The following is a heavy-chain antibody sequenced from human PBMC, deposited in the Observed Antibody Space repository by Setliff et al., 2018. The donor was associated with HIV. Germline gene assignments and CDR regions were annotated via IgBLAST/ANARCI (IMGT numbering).Heavy chain of an antibody. Sequence: PSETLSLTCTVSGGSFSSATYSWIWIRQPAGKGLEYIGLIYTSGNTRYNPSLKSRLPISVDTSKNQISLKLGSVTAADTAVYYCARLVEVRGAANDYFDCWGQGTLVTVSS. CDR3: ARLVEVRGAANDYFDC. D-gene: IGHD3-10*01. J-gene: IGHJ4*02. CDR2: IYTSGNT. CDR1: GGSFSSATYS. V-gene: IGHV4-61*02.